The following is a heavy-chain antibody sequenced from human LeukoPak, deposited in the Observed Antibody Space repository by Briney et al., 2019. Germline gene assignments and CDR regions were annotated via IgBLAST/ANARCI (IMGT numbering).Heavy chain of an antibody. D-gene: IGHD1-14*01. CDR3: AGDNLPGFDF. CDR2: ISSSSSAI. V-gene: IGHV3-48*02. Sequence: GGSLRLSCAASGFTFSGYSMNWVRQAPGKGLEWVSYISSSSSAIYYADSMKGRFTISRDNAKNALYLQMNTLRDEDTAVYYCAGDNLPGFDFWGQGTLVTVSS. J-gene: IGHJ4*02. CDR1: GFTFSGYS.